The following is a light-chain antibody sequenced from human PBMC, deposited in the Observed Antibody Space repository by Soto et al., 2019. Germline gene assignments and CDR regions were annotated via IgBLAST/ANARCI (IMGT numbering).Light chain of an antibody. J-gene: IGKJ3*01. CDR3: QQPYRDIS. CDR2: GSS. Sequence: DVRMTESPSSLSASVGDTITITCRASRTINTYLNWFQQKPGEPPRLLIYGSSTLHDGVPSRFRGSGSGSDFPLHKSGLQPEAIATYHCQQPYRDISFGRGTKV. V-gene: IGKV1-39*01. CDR1: RTINTY.